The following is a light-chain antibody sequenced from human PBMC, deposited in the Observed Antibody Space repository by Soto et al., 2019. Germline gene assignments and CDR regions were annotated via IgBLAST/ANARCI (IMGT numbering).Light chain of an antibody. V-gene: IGLV2-8*01. CDR3: TSYAASDNVI. CDR1: SSDVGGHNY. CDR2: EVI. J-gene: IGLJ2*01. Sequence: QSALTQPPSASGSPGQSVTISCTGTSSDVGGHNYVSWYQQHPGKAPKLLIYEVIQRPSGVPDRFSGSKSGNTASLTVSGLQAEDEADYYCTSYAASDNVIFGGGTKLTVL.